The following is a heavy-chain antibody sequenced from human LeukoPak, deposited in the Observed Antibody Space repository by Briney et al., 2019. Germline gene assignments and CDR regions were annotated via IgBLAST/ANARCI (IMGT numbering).Heavy chain of an antibody. CDR3: ARDGPYSGSYFADFDY. Sequence: GGSLRLSCAASGFTFSNYEMNWVRQAPGKGLEWVSYISSSSSTIYYADPVKGRFSVSRDNAKNSLYLQLNSLRDEDTAVYYCARDGPYSGSYFADFDYWGQGTLVTVSS. CDR2: ISSSSSTI. D-gene: IGHD1-26*01. CDR1: GFTFSNYE. V-gene: IGHV3-48*03. J-gene: IGHJ4*02.